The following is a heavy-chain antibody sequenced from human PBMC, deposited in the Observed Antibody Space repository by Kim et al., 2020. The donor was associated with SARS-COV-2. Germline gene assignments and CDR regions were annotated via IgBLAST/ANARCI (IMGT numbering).Heavy chain of an antibody. CDR3: ARVLDEP. V-gene: IGHV3-66*01. J-gene: IGHJ5*02. Sequence: GGSPRLSCVASGFTVGNNYMSWVRQAPGKGLEWVSVIYSGGTIKYTDSVKGRFTISRDNSNNTLYLQMNSLRVEDTAVYYCARVLDEPWGPGTLVTVSS. CDR1: GFTVGNNY. CDR2: IYSGGTI. D-gene: IGHD2-15*01.